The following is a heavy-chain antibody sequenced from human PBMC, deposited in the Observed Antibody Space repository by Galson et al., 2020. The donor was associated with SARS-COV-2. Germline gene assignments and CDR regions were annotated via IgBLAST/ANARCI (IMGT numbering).Heavy chain of an antibody. CDR1: GFSLREYS. D-gene: IGHD2-2*01. CDR2: ISASSSYT. V-gene: IGHV3-21*01. Sequence: GGSLRLSCEASGFSLREYSMAWVRQAPGKGLEWVSSISASSSYTYYGDSVKGRFTISRDNAKSSLYLQMDSLGADDTAVYYCVRDHWGYSSSLSCYYYHFYMDVWGKGTTVTVSS. CDR3: VRDHWGYSSSLSCYYYHFYMDV. J-gene: IGHJ6*03.